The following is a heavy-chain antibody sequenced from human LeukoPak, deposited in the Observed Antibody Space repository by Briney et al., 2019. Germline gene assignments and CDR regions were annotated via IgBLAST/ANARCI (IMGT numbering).Heavy chain of an antibody. CDR3: ARDLRSGWYYFDY. D-gene: IGHD6-19*01. Sequence: GGSLRLSCAASGFTFSSYAMHWVRQAPGKGLEWVAVISYDGSNKYYADSVKGRFTISRDTSKNTLYLQMNSLRAEDTAVYYCARDLRSGWYYFDYWGQGTLVTVSS. CDR1: GFTFSSYA. V-gene: IGHV3-30-3*01. CDR2: ISYDGSNK. J-gene: IGHJ4*02.